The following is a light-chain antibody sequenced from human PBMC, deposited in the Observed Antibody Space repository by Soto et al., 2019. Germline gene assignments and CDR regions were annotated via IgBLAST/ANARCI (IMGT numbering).Light chain of an antibody. Sequence: QSALTQPASVSGSPGQSITISCTGTSSDVGGYNHVSWYQQHPGEAPKLMIYDVSSRPSGVSNRFSGSKAADTASLTISGLQDEDEDDYYYSSFATTDTPLVFGGGTKLTVL. CDR1: SSDVGGYNH. V-gene: IGLV2-14*03. J-gene: IGLJ2*01. CDR3: SSFATTDTPLV. CDR2: DVS.